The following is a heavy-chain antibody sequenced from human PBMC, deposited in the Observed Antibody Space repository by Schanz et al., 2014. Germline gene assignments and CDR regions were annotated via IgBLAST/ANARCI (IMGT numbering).Heavy chain of an antibody. V-gene: IGHV1-18*01. CDR1: GYTFTSYG. D-gene: IGHD3-10*01. Sequence: QVQLVQSGAEVKKPGASVKVSCKASGYTFTSYGISWVRQAPGQGLEWLGWISADNGNTNYAQRRQGGVTMTTDTTASTACMELRSLRSDDAAGYYCALGHNSPSGAGQFWGQGTLVTVSS. J-gene: IGHJ4*02. CDR2: ISADNGNT. CDR3: ALGHNSPSGAGQF.